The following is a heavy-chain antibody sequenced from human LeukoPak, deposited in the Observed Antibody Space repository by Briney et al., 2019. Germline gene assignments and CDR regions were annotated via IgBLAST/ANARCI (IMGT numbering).Heavy chain of an antibody. CDR3: ARWYYDILTGYFDH. D-gene: IGHD3-9*01. CDR2: IYYSGST. Sequence: SATLSLTCTVSGVSISSSSYYWGWLRQPPGKGLEWIGSIYYSGSTYYNPSLNRRATISVDTSKNQFSLKLSSVTAADTAVYYCARWYYDILTGYFDHWGQGTLVTVSS. CDR1: GVSISSSSYY. J-gene: IGHJ4*02. V-gene: IGHV4-39*07.